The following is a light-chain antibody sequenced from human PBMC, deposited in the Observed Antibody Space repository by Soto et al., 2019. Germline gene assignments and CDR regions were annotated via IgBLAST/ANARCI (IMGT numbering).Light chain of an antibody. CDR2: SAF. J-gene: IGKJ1*01. CDR3: QYYGSSPWT. CDR1: QSVSSNY. V-gene: IGKV3-20*01. Sequence: EIVLTQSPGTLSLSPGERGTLSCRASQSVSSNYLAWYQQKPGQAPRLLIYSAFSRDTGIPDRFRGSGSGTDFPLTSSRLEPEDFAVYYCQYYGSSPWTFGQGTKVEIK.